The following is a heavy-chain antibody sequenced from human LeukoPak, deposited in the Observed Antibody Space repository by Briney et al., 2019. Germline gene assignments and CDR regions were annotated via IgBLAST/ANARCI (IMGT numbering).Heavy chain of an antibody. Sequence: GGSLRLSCAASGFTFSSYAMHWVRQAPGKGLEWVAVISYDGSNKYYADSVKGRFTISRDNSKSTLYLQMNSLRAEDTAVYYCARVPLRYFDWLSSAAPFDYWGQGTLVTVSS. CDR2: ISYDGSNK. V-gene: IGHV3-30*04. CDR1: GFTFSSYA. CDR3: ARVPLRYFDWLSSAAPFDY. D-gene: IGHD3-9*01. J-gene: IGHJ4*02.